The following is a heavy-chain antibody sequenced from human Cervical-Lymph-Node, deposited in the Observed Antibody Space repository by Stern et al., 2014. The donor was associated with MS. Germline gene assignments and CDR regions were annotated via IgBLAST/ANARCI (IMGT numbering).Heavy chain of an antibody. Sequence: VQLVESGGGSVQPGGSLRLSCAVSGVTFSSFWMHWVRQAPGEGLVRVSRTNEDGSITDYADSVKGRFSISRDNAQNTLYLQMNSLGAEDTATYYCALDLIGSRDNWGPGTLVTVSS. V-gene: IGHV3-74*02. D-gene: IGHD6-13*01. J-gene: IGHJ4*02. CDR2: TNEDGSIT. CDR1: GVTFSSFW. CDR3: ALDLIGSRDN.